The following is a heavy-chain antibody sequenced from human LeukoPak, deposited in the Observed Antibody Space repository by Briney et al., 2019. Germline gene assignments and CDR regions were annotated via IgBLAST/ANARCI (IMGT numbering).Heavy chain of an antibody. J-gene: IGHJ4*02. CDR1: GGSISSYY. V-gene: IGHV4-4*07. CDR3: AIGGIVGAMGDY. D-gene: IGHD1-26*01. Sequence: SETLSLTCTVSGGSISSYYWSWIRQPAGKGLEWIGRIYTSGSTNYNPSLKSRVTMSVDTSKNQFSLKLSSMTAADTAVYYCAIGGIVGAMGDYWGQGTLVTVSS. CDR2: IYTSGST.